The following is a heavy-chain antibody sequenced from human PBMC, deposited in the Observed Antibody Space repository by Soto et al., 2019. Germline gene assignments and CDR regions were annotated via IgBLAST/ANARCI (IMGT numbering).Heavy chain of an antibody. CDR1: AYSISSGYY. Sequence: SETLSLTCAVSAYSISSGYYWGWIRQPPGKGLEWIGSIYHSGSTYYNPSLKSRVTISVDTSKNQFSLKLSSVTAADTAVYYCASYDFWGCGWVGGGYYFDYWGQGTLVTVSS. CDR2: IYHSGST. D-gene: IGHD3-3*01. V-gene: IGHV4-38-2*01. J-gene: IGHJ4*02. CDR3: ASYDFWGCGWVGGGYYFDY.